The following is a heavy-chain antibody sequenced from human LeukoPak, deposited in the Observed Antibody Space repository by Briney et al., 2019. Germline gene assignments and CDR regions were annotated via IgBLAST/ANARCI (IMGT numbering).Heavy chain of an antibody. D-gene: IGHD6-6*01. V-gene: IGHV4-34*01. Sequence: SETLSLTCAVYGGSFSGYYWSWIRQPPGKGLEWIGEINHSGSTNYNPSLKSRVTISVDTSKNQFSLKLSSVTAADTAVYYCARGQSPFVSSSSYFDYWGPGTLVTVSS. J-gene: IGHJ4*02. CDR1: GGSFSGYY. CDR3: ARGQSPFVSSSSYFDY. CDR2: INHSGST.